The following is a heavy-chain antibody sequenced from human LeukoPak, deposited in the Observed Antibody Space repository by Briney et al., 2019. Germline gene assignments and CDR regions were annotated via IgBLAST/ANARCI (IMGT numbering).Heavy chain of an antibody. Sequence: GGSLRLSCAASGFTFSNNAVTWVRQAPGKGLEWVSTIVGSGAATYYADSVKGRFTISRDISENTLYLQMSSLRAEDTAVYYCAGSRGGSFYSSLGYWGQGTLVIVSS. CDR3: AGSRGGSFYSSLGY. J-gene: IGHJ4*02. CDR2: IVGSGAAT. V-gene: IGHV3-23*01. D-gene: IGHD2-15*01. CDR1: GFTFSNNA.